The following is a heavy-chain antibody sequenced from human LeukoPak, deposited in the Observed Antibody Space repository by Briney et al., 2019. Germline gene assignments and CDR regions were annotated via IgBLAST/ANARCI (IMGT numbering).Heavy chain of an antibody. D-gene: IGHD5-12*01. J-gene: IGHJ3*02. CDR1: GYTFTIFH. Sequence: ASLKLSCKASGYTFTIFHIHWVRQAPGQGLEWMGMINPSDGSTSYAQKFQGRVTMTSDRSTSTVAMDLSSLRSDDTAVYYCARESTFRLLRNVSDIWGQGTMVTVSS. CDR3: ARESTFRLLRNVSDI. CDR2: INPSDGST. V-gene: IGHV1-46*01.